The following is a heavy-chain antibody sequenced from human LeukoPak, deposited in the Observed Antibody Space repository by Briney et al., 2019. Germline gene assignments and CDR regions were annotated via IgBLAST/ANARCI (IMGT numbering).Heavy chain of an antibody. CDR3: ARDGHVWEFDP. J-gene: IGHJ5*02. CDR2: ISSSSSTI. Sequence: PGGSLRLSCAASGFTFSSYSMNWVRQAPGKGLEWVSYISSSSSTIYYADSVKGRFTISRDNAKNSLYLQMNSLRAEDTAVYYCARDGHVWEFDPWGQGTLVTVSS. D-gene: IGHD1-26*01. CDR1: GFTFSSYS. V-gene: IGHV3-48*01.